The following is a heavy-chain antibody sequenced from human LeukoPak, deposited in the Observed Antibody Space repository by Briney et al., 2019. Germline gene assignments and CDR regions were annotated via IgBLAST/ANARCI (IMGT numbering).Heavy chain of an antibody. D-gene: IGHD6-6*01. CDR2: ISYDGSNK. CDR3: AKDRSRPSLYYFDY. Sequence: GGSLRLSCAASGFTFSSYAMHWVRQNTGKGLEWVAAISYDGSNKRYAESVKGRFTISRDNSKNTLYLQMNSLRAEDTAVYYCAKDRSRPSLYYFDYWGQGTLVTVSS. CDR1: GFTFSSYA. V-gene: IGHV3-30*04. J-gene: IGHJ4*02.